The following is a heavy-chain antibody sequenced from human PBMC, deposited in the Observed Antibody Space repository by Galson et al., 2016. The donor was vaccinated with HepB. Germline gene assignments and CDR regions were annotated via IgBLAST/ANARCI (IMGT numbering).Heavy chain of an antibody. J-gene: IGHJ4*02. CDR3: ARFPGPPDRGTRGFDF. Sequence: PALVKPTQTLTLTCTVSGFSVSNSGMCVSWIRQSPGKALEWLALIDWDDEKFFSTSLKTRLSISKDTAKNQVVLRLTNVDPADTATYYCARFPGPPDRGTRGFDFWGQGTLVTVSS. V-gene: IGHV2-70*01. D-gene: IGHD3-16*01. CDR1: GFSVSNSGMC. CDR2: IDWDDEK.